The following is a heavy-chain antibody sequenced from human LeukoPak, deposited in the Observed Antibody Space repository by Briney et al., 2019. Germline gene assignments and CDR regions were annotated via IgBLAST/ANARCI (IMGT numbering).Heavy chain of an antibody. CDR1: GGSFSGYY. J-gene: IGHJ4*02. CDR3: TRGRRDSKSYYKY. Sequence: SETLSLTCAVYGGSFSGYYWSWLRQSPGRGLEWIGEINPSGGTNYKSSLKSRVTISVDTSKNQFSLKLTSVTAADTAVYYCTRGRRDSKSYYKYWGQGTLVTVSS. CDR2: INPSGGT. V-gene: IGHV4-34*01. D-gene: IGHD3-10*01.